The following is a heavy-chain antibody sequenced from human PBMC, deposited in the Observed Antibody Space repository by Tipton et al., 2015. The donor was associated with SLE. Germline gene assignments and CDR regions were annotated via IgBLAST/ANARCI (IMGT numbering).Heavy chain of an antibody. CDR1: GGSTSFDY. J-gene: IGHJ2*01. V-gene: IGHV4-4*07. Sequence: TLSLTCTVSGGSTSFDYWSWIRQSAGRGLEWIGRIYSSGDRDYNPSLRSRVTMSIDASQNRVSLRLKSVSAAGTAVYYCARGSDGEYVRYFDVWGPGTLVTVSS. CDR2: IYSSGDR. CDR3: ARGSDGEYVRYFDV. D-gene: IGHD4-17*01.